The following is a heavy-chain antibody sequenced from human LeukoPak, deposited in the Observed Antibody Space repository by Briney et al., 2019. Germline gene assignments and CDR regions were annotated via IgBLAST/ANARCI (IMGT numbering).Heavy chain of an antibody. CDR3: AAGGTSGWDLNY. Sequence: GGSLRLSCAASGFTFNSHSMNWVRQAPGHGLEGIAYINPKGENIHYADSVKGRFIISRDNAKNTLYLQMNSLGAEDTALYYCAAGGTSGWDLNYWGRGTWVTASS. D-gene: IGHD6-19*01. CDR2: INPKGENI. CDR1: GFTFNSHS. J-gene: IGHJ4*02. V-gene: IGHV3-48*01.